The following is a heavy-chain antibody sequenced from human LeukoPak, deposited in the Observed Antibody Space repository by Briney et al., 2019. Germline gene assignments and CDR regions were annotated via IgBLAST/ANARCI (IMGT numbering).Heavy chain of an antibody. CDR2: ISGSGGHT. CDR3: AKGGAATMRDGYNYYYYYMEV. CDR1: GIPFSSHA. D-gene: IGHD5-24*01. J-gene: IGHJ6*03. Sequence: GSLRLSCAASGIPFSSHAMSWVRPAPGKGLEWVSLISGSGGHTYYGDSVKGRFTISRDNSTNRLYLQMNSLRPEDTAVYYCAKGGAATMRDGYNYYYYYMEVWGRGTTVTVSS. V-gene: IGHV3-23*01.